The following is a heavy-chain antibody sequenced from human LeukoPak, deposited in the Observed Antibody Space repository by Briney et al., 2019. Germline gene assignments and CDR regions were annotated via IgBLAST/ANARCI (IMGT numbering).Heavy chain of an antibody. J-gene: IGHJ1*01. CDR3: AKDDAWGRYKD. D-gene: IGHD3-16*01. V-gene: IGHV3-23*01. CDR1: GFTFSSYA. Sequence: SGGSLRLSCAASGFTFSSYARSWVRQAPGKGLEWVSSISGSGGSTYYADSVKGRFTISSDNSKNTLYLQMNSLRAEDTAVYYCAKDDAWGRYKDWGQGTLVTVS. CDR2: ISGSGGST.